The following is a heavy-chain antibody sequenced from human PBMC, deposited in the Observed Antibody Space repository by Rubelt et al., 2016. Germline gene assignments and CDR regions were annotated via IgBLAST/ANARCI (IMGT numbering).Heavy chain of an antibody. V-gene: IGHV3-7*02. CDR1: GFTFSSYW. J-gene: IGHJ4*02. D-gene: IGHD3-10*01. CDR2: IKQDGSEK. Sequence: EVQLVESGGGLVQPGGSLRLSCAASGFTFSSYWMSWVRQAPGKGLEWVANIKQDGSEKYYVDSVKGRFTISRDNAKNTLYLQMNSLRDEDTAVYYCARARSMVRGVIDYWGQGTLVTVSS. CDR3: ARARSMVRGVIDY.